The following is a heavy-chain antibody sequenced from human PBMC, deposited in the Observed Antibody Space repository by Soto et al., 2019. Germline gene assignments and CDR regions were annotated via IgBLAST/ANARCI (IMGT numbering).Heavy chain of an antibody. CDR1: GFSLTMSEVG. CDR3: ARSRWEQLRAFAV. CDR2: IYGDDEK. J-gene: IGHJ3*01. D-gene: IGHD1-26*01. V-gene: IGHV2-5*02. Sequence: QITLKESGPTLVRPTRTLTLTCSFSGFSLTMSEVGVGWIRQPPGKALEWVALIYGDDEKVYSPSLRTRVSISKDSSQNQVVLTLTNMGPVATATYFCARSRWEQLRAFAVWGQGTMVTV.